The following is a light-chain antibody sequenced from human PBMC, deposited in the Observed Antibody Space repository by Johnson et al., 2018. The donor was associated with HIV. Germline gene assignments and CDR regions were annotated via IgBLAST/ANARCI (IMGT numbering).Light chain of an antibody. CDR1: SSNIGNNY. J-gene: IGLJ1*01. Sequence: QSVLTQPPSVSAAPGQKVTISCSGSSSNIGNNYVSWYQQLPGTAPKLLIYENNMRPSGIPDRFSGSKSGTSATLGITGLQTGDEADYYCGTWDSSLGAWVFGTGTKVTVL. V-gene: IGLV1-51*02. CDR2: ENN. CDR3: GTWDSSLGAWV.